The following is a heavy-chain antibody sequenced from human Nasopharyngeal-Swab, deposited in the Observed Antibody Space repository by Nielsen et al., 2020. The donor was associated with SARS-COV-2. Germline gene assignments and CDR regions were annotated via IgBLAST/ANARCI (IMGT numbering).Heavy chain of an antibody. CDR1: GFTFSSYS. CDR3: ARTNDYYDSSGYPY. Sequence: GGSLRLSCAASGFTFSSYSMNWVRQAPGKGLEWVSYISSSSSTIYYADSVKGRFTISRDNAKNSLYLQMNSLRAEDTAVYYCARTNDYYDSSGYPYWGQGTLVTVSS. J-gene: IGHJ4*02. D-gene: IGHD3-22*01. V-gene: IGHV3-48*04. CDR2: ISSSSSTI.